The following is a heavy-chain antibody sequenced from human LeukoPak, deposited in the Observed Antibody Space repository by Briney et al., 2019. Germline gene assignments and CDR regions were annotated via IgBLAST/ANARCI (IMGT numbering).Heavy chain of an antibody. J-gene: IGHJ3*02. V-gene: IGHV4-61*02. CDR3: ARERMGATWEAFDI. CDR1: GGSISSGSYY. Sequence: SQTPSLTCTVSGGSISSGSYYWSWIRQPAGKGLEWIGRIYTSGSTNYNPSLKSRVTISVDTSKNQFSLKLSSVTAADTAVYYCARERMGATWEAFDIWGQGTMVTVSS. CDR2: IYTSGST. D-gene: IGHD1-26*01.